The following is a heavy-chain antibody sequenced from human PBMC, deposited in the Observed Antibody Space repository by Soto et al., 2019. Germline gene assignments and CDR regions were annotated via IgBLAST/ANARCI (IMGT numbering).Heavy chain of an antibody. CDR1: GFTFSNAW. Sequence: GGSLRLSCSASGFTFSNAWINWVPQAPGKGLEWVARVKSKNDGGTTDFAAPVKGRFAISRDDSKNMVYLEMNSLQTEDTAIYYCTTDSYITHLLVRLEYWGHGTLVTGSS. D-gene: IGHD3-3*01. CDR2: VKSKNDGGTT. V-gene: IGHV3-15*07. CDR3: TTDSYITHLLVRLEY. J-gene: IGHJ4*01.